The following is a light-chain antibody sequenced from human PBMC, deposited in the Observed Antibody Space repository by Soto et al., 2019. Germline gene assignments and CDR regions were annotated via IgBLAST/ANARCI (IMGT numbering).Light chain of an antibody. CDR1: SSDVGGYNS. CDR3: SSYAGSSNYV. Sequence: QSALTQPPSASGPPGQSVTISCTRTSSDVGGYNSVSWYQHHPGKAPKLMIYEVSKRPSGVPDRFSGSKSANTASLTVSGLQAEDESDYDCSSYAGSSNYVFGTGTKLTVL. V-gene: IGLV2-8*01. CDR2: EVS. J-gene: IGLJ1*01.